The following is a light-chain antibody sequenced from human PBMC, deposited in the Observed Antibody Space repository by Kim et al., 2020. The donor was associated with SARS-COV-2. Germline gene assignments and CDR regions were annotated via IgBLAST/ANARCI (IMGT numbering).Light chain of an antibody. J-gene: IGKJ1*01. CDR3: QESYSTPGT. Sequence: ASVGVSVTITCRASQSISSYLNWYQQKPGKAPKLLIYAASSLQSGVPSRFSGSGSGTDFTLTISSLQPEDFATYYCQESYSTPGTFGQGTKVDIK. V-gene: IGKV1-39*01. CDR1: QSISSY. CDR2: AAS.